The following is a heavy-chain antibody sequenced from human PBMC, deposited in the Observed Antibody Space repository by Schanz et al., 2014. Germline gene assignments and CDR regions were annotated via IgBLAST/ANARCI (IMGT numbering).Heavy chain of an antibody. CDR2: VSRSTPDI. J-gene: IGHJ4*02. CDR1: GFNSDDYA. CDR3: VSQTGSPNY. Sequence: EVQVVESGGGLVQPGGSLRLSCTASGFNSDDYAMHWVRQAPGKGLEWVSYVSRSTPDIYYADSVKGRFTMSRDNAKNSVFLQMNSLRAEDTAVYFCVSQTGSPNYWGQGTLVTVSS. V-gene: IGHV3-48*01. D-gene: IGHD6-13*01.